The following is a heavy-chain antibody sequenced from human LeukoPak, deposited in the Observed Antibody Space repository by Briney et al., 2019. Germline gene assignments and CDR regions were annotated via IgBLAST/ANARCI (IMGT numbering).Heavy chain of an antibody. D-gene: IGHD6-13*01. V-gene: IGHV5-51*01. CDR2: IYPGDSDT. J-gene: IGHJ4*02. Sequence: GESVKISCKGSGYSFTSYWIGWVRQMPGKGLEWMGIIYPGDSDTRYSPSFQGQVNISADKSISTAYLQWSSLKASDTAMYYCARLLKPSTYSSSWSHFDYWGQGTLVTVSS. CDR1: GYSFTSYW. CDR3: ARLLKPSTYSSSWSHFDY.